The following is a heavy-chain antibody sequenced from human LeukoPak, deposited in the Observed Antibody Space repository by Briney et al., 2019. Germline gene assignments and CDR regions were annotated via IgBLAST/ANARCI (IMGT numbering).Heavy chain of an antibody. J-gene: IGHJ4*02. D-gene: IGHD3-22*01. V-gene: IGHV3-30*18. CDR2: ISYDGSNK. CDR1: GFTFSSYG. Sequence: GGSLRLSCAASGFTFSSYGMHWVRQAPGKGLEWVAVISYDGSNKYYADSVKGRFTISRDISKNTLFLQMDSLRAEDTAIYYCAKTNYFDSSGDKPYTTHFDYWGQGTLVTVSS. CDR3: AKTNYFDSSGDKPYTTHFDY.